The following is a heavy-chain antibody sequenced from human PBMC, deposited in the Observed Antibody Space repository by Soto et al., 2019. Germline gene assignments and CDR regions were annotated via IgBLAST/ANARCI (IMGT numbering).Heavy chain of an antibody. J-gene: IGHJ4*02. CDR1: GFTFSDYY. CDR2: ISSSSTYT. D-gene: IGHD6-13*01. V-gene: IGHV3-11*06. Sequence: QVQLVESGGVLVKPGGSLRLSCAASGFTFSDYYMSWIRQAPGKGLEWVSYISSSSTYTNYADSVKGRFTISRDNAKNSLYLQMNSLRAEDTAIYYCASLPQQLVDYWGQGTLVTVSS. CDR3: ASLPQQLVDY.